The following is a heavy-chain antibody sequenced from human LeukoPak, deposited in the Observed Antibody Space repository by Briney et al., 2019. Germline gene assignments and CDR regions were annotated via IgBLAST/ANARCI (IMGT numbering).Heavy chain of an antibody. J-gene: IGHJ5*02. Sequence: SETLSLTCTVSGGSISSYYWSWIRQPPGKGLEWIGYIYYSGSTNYSPSLKSRVTISVDTSKNQFSLKLSSVTAADTAVYYCARSAYYCSSTSCYPLNWFDPWGQGTLVTVSS. CDR1: GGSISSYY. CDR3: ARSAYYCSSTSCYPLNWFDP. V-gene: IGHV4-59*01. CDR2: IYYSGST. D-gene: IGHD2-2*01.